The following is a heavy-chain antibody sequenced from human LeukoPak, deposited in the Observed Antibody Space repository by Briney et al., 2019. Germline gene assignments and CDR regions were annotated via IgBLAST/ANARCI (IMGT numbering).Heavy chain of an antibody. D-gene: IGHD5-12*01. J-gene: IGHJ6*02. CDR3: ARGSGYDSQGRSYYYGMDV. Sequence: GGSLRLSCAASGFTFSGYHINWVRQAPGKGLEWISYISTAGTSIHYADSVRGRFAISRDNAKSSLYLQMNSLRDEDTAVYYCARGSGYDSQGRSYYYGMDVWGQGTTVTVSS. V-gene: IGHV3-48*02. CDR2: ISTAGTSI. CDR1: GFTFSGYH.